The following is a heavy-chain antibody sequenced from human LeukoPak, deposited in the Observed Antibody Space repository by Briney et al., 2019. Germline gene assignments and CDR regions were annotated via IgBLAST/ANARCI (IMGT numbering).Heavy chain of an antibody. CDR3: ARVIGITIFGVVMVPWFDP. V-gene: IGHV4-34*01. CDR1: GGSFSGYY. J-gene: IGHJ5*02. D-gene: IGHD3-3*01. Sequence: PSETLSLTCAVYGGSFSGYYWGWIPQPPGKGLDWIGEINHSGSTNYNPSIKSRVTISVDTSKNQFSLKLSSVTAADTAVYYCARVIGITIFGVVMVPWFDPWGQGTLVTVSS. CDR2: INHSGST.